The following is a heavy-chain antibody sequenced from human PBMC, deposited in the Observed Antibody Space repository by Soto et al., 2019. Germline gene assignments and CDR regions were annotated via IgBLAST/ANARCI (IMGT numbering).Heavy chain of an antibody. J-gene: IGHJ3*02. CDR3: ARDDYYYDTSGTFDI. V-gene: IGHV3-33*01. D-gene: IGHD3-22*01. Sequence: QVQLVESGGGVVQPGRSLRLSCAASGFTFSSYGMHWVRQAPGKGLEWVAVIWYDGSNKYYADSVKGRFTISRDNSKNTLYLQMNSLRAEDTAVYYCARDDYYYDTSGTFDIWGQGTIVTASS. CDR1: GFTFSSYG. CDR2: IWYDGSNK.